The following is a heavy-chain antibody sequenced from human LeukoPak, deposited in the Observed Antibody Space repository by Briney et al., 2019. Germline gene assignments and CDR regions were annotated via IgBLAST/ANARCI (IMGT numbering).Heavy chain of an antibody. CDR3: ARDRGTTATNYLFDY. J-gene: IGHJ4*02. D-gene: IGHD4-17*01. CDR2: INPNSGGT. V-gene: IGHV1-2*06. CDR1: GYTFTGYY. Sequence: ASVKVSCKASGYTFTGYYMHWARQAPGQGLEWMGRINPNSGGTNYAQKFQGRVTMTRDTSISTAYMELSRLRSDDTAVYYCARDRGTTATNYLFDYWGQGTLVTVSS.